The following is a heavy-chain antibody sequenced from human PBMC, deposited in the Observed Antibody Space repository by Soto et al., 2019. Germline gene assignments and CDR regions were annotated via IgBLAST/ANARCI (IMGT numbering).Heavy chain of an antibody. CDR3: AILSRDTAMVTSDY. CDR1: AGSISSGGYY. V-gene: IGHV4-31*03. J-gene: IGHJ4*02. Sequence: QVQLQESGPGLVKPSQTLSLTCTVSAGSISSGGYYWSWIRQHPGKGLEWIGYIYYSGSTYYNPSLESRVTISVDTSKNQFSLKLSSVTAADTAVYYCAILSRDTAMVTSDYWGQGTLVTVSS. CDR2: IYYSGST. D-gene: IGHD5-18*01.